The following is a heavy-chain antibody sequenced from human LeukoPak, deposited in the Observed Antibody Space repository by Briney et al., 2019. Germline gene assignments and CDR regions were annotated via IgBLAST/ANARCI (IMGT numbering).Heavy chain of an antibody. V-gene: IGHV4-34*01. D-gene: IGHD3-22*01. J-gene: IGHJ3*02. Sequence: PSETLSLTCAVYGGSFSGYYWSWIRQPPGKGLEWIGYIYHSGSSYYKSSLKSRVTISVDRSKNQFSLKLSSVTAADTAVYYCARGDYYDSSGRVDAFDIWGQGTMVTVSS. CDR3: ARGDYYDSSGRVDAFDI. CDR1: GGSFSGYY. CDR2: IYHSGSS.